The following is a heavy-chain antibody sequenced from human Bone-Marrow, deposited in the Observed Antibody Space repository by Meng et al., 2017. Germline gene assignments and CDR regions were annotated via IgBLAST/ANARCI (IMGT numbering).Heavy chain of an antibody. D-gene: IGHD3-22*01. V-gene: IGHV1-69*04. J-gene: IGHJ4*02. CDR3: ARDLLEGYYDSSGYYFREVRLDY. CDR1: GCTFSSYT. Sequence: SVKVSCKASGCTFSSYTISWVRQAPGQGLEWMGRIIPILGIANYAQKFQGRVTITADKSTSTAYMELSSLRSEDTAVYYCARDLLEGYYDSSGYYFREVRLDYWGQGTLVTVSS. CDR2: IIPILGIA.